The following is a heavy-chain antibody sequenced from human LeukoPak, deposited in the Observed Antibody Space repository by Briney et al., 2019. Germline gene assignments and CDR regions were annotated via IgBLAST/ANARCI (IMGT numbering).Heavy chain of an antibody. J-gene: IGHJ4*02. Sequence: PGGSLRLSCAASGFTFSNAWMSWVRQAPGKGLEWVGHIKSKTDGGTTDYAAPVKGRFTISRDDSKNTLYLQMNSLKTEDTAVYYCTTETYSSSSDYWGQGTLVTVSS. CDR1: GFTFSNAW. CDR2: IKSKTDGGTT. D-gene: IGHD6-6*01. V-gene: IGHV3-15*01. CDR3: TTETYSSSSDY.